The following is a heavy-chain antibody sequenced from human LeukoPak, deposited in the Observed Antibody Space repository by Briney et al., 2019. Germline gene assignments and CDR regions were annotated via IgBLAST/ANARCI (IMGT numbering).Heavy chain of an antibody. J-gene: IGHJ4*02. V-gene: IGHV3-15*01. CDR3: AAQGGSGDLRY. CDR1: GFTFRNIW. CDR2: IKRIIDGGTT. Sequence: PGGPLRLSCAASGFTFRNIWMMWVPQAPGKGLEGVGRIKRIIDGGTTDYAAPVKDRFAVTRDDSINTLYLQMSSLKTEDTAVCYCAAQGGSGDLRYWGQETLVTVSS. D-gene: IGHD4-17*01.